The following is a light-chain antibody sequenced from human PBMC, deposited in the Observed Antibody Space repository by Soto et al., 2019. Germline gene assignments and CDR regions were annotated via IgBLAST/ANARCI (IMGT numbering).Light chain of an antibody. CDR3: QQYNNWPIT. CDR2: GAS. J-gene: IGKJ5*01. V-gene: IGKV3-15*01. CDR1: QSVSSN. Sequence: EIVMTQSPATLSVSPGERATLSCRASQSVSSNLAWYQQKPGQAPRLLIYGASTRATGIPARFSGRGSGTELPLTISRLQSEDFAVYYCQQYNNWPITFGQGTRLEIK.